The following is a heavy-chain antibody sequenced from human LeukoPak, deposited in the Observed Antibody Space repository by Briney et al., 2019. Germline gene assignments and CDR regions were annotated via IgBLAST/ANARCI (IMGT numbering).Heavy chain of an antibody. CDR1: GFTLSIYA. V-gene: IGHV3-30-3*01. Sequence: GGSLRLSCAAPGFTLSIYAMHWVRQAPGKGLEWVAFISSDGSNKYYADSVKGRFTISRDNSKHTLYLQMNSLRDEDTALYYCARDRPDAFHIWGQGPMLTVSS. CDR2: ISSDGSNK. CDR3: ARDRPDAFHI. J-gene: IGHJ3*02.